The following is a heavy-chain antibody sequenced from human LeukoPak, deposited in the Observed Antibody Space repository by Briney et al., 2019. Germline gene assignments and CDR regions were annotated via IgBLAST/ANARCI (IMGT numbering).Heavy chain of an antibody. D-gene: IGHD5-24*01. CDR3: ARVLGAEMATNSYPDY. V-gene: IGHV3-21*01. CDR2: ISSSSSYI. J-gene: IGHJ4*02. CDR1: GFTFSSYS. Sequence: GGSLRLSCAASGFTFSSYSMYWVRQAPGKGLEWVSSISSSSSYIYYADSVKGRFTISRDNAKNSLYLQLNSLRAEDTAVYYCARVLGAEMATNSYPDYWGQGTLVTVSS.